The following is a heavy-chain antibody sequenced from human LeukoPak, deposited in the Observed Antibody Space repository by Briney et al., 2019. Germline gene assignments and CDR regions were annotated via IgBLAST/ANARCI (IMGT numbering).Heavy chain of an antibody. V-gene: IGHV3-23*01. CDR3: AKISWDGRGTFD. J-gene: IGHJ4*02. CDR2: IRGSGADK. Sequence: PGGSLRLSCAASGFTFSRYGMSWVRQAPGKGLEWVSSIRGSGADKYYADSVKGRFSISRDNSQDTLSLQMNNLRAEDTAVYYCAKISWDGRGTFDWGRGTLVTVSS. CDR1: GFTFSRYG. D-gene: IGHD1/OR15-1a*01.